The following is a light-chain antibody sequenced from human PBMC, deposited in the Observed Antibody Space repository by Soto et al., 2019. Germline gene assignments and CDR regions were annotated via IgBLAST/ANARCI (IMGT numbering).Light chain of an antibody. CDR2: EVS. Sequence: QSALTQPSSASGSPGQSVTISCTGTSSDVGGYNYVSWYQQHPGKAPKLMIYEVSNRPSGVSTRLSGSKSGNTASLPISALQAEEDAAYYCSSYTRGSKKVFGTGTKLTVL. CDR3: SSYTRGSKKV. V-gene: IGLV2-14*01. J-gene: IGLJ1*01. CDR1: SSDVGGYNY.